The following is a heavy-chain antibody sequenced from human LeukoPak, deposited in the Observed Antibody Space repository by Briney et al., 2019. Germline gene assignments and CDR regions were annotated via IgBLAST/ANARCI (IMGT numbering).Heavy chain of an antibody. CDR2: IKPDGSDK. V-gene: IGHV3-7*01. Sequence: GGSLRLSCEASGFTFSTYWMSWVRQAPGKGPECVANIKPDGSDKYYVDSMKGRFTISRDNAKNSLYLQMNSLRAEDTAVYYCALGGNFDYWGQGTLVTVSS. CDR3: ALGGNFDY. CDR1: GFTFSTYW. D-gene: IGHD3-16*01. J-gene: IGHJ4*02.